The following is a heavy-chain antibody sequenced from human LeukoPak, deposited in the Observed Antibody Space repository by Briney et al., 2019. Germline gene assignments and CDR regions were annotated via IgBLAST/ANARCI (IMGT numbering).Heavy chain of an antibody. CDR2: INPNSGGT. D-gene: IGHD1-26*01. J-gene: IGHJ3*02. Sequence: ASVKVSCTASGYTFISYYIHWLRQAPGQGPEWMGWINPNSGGTKFAQKFQGRVTMTSDTSITTAYMELSRLRFDDTAVYHCARDVRASTEDAFDIWGQGTMVTISS. CDR1: GYTFISYY. CDR3: ARDVRASTEDAFDI. V-gene: IGHV1-2*02.